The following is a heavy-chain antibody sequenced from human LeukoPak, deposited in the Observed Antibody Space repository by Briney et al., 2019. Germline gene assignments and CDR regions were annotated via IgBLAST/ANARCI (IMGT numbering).Heavy chain of an antibody. V-gene: IGHV6-1*01. Sequence: SQTLSLTCAISGDSVSSNSVTWNWIRQSPSRGLEWLGRTYYRSTWYNDYAVSVRGRITVNPDTSKNQFSLHLNSVTPEDTAVYYCARWAAGHGMDVWGQGTTVTVS. CDR2: TYYRSTWYN. D-gene: IGHD6-13*01. J-gene: IGHJ6*02. CDR3: ARWAAGHGMDV. CDR1: GDSVSSNSVT.